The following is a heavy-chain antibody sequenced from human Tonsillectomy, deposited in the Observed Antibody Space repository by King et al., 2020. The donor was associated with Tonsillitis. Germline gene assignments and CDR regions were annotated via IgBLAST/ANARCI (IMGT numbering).Heavy chain of an antibody. CDR1: GYNFTSYW. V-gene: IGHV5-10-1*03. CDR2: IDPSESFS. J-gene: IGHJ5*02. D-gene: IGHD3-22*01. Sequence: EVQLVESGAEVKKPGESLRISCKASGYNFTSYWISWVRQMPGKGVEWMGWIDPSESFSNYGPSFQGHVTISADKSISTAYLQWTSLKASDTAIYYCARLAPGGEAPAWLSWFDPWGQGTLVTVSS. CDR3: ARLAPGGEAPAWLSWFDP.